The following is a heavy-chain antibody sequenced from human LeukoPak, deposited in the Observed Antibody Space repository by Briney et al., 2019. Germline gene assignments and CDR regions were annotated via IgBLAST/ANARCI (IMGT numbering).Heavy chain of an antibody. CDR1: GGSFSGYY. CDR3: ARSLVVVAANYYFDY. CDR2: INHSGST. J-gene: IGHJ4*02. Sequence: SETLSLTCAVYGGSFSGYYWSWIRQPPGKGLEWIGEINHSGSTNYNPSLKSRVTISVDTSKNQFSLKLSSVTAADTAMYYCARSLVVVAANYYFDYWGQGTLVTVSS. V-gene: IGHV4-34*01. D-gene: IGHD2-15*01.